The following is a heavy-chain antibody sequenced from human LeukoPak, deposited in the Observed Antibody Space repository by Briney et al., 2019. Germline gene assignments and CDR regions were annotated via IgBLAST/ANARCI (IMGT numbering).Heavy chain of an antibody. V-gene: IGHV4-59*01. CDR2: IYYSGST. J-gene: IGHJ3*02. Sequence: SETLSLTCTVSGGSISSYYWSWIRHQPGEGLEWIGYIYYSGSTNYSPALKSRVNISVDMSKSQCSLRLTSVTAADTAGYYCARKNDFDIWGQGTLVTASS. CDR1: GGSISSYY. D-gene: IGHD2/OR15-2a*01. CDR3: ARKNDFDI.